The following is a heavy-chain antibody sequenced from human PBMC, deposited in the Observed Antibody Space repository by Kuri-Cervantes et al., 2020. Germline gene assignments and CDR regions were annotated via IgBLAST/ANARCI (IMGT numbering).Heavy chain of an antibody. J-gene: IGHJ5*01. CDR2: ITAYGGNT. CDR3: ARVIRYCSSPSCYTFDS. CDR1: GYSFLHYA. D-gene: IGHD2-2*02. V-gene: IGHV1-18*01. Sequence: ASVKVSCKASGYSFLHYAVAWVRQAPGQGLEWMGWITAYGGNTHYAQHLQGRVTMTADTFTSTAYLELRNLTSDDTAVYYCARVIRYCSSPSCYTFDSWGQGTLVTVSS.